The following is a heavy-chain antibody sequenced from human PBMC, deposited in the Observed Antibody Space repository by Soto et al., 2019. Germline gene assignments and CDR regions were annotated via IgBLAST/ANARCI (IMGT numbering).Heavy chain of an antibody. Sequence: SETLSLTCTVSGGSISSGGYYWSWIRQHPGKGLGWIGYIYYSGSTYYNPSLKSRVTISVDTSKNQFSLKLSSVTAVDMAVYYCAREVAARLGYFDYWGQGTLVTVAS. CDR3: AREVAARLGYFDY. D-gene: IGHD6-6*01. J-gene: IGHJ4*02. CDR1: GGSISSGGYY. V-gene: IGHV4-31*03. CDR2: IYYSGST.